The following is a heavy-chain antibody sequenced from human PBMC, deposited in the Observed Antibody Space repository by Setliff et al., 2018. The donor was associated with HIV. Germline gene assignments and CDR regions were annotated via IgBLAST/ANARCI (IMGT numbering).Heavy chain of an antibody. CDR1: GGSVTNNNW. CDR3: ARVQYHYVNNGDSYYFTH. D-gene: IGHD3-10*02. Sequence: PSETLSLTCAVSGGSVTNNNWWSWVRQPPGKGLEWIGEIYHTGSTNYSPSLKSRVTISVEKSKNQFSLRLNSVTAADTAVYYCARVQYHYVNNGDSYYFTHWGHGTLVTVSS. V-gene: IGHV4-4*02. CDR2: IYHTGST. J-gene: IGHJ4*01.